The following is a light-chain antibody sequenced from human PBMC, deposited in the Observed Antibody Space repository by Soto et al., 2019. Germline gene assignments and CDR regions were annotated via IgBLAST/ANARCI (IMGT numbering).Light chain of an antibody. J-gene: IGLJ1*01. Sequence: QSVLTQPPSALGSPGQSVTISCTGTSSDVGAYDYVSWYQQHPGKAPKLIIYEVSYRPSGVPDRFSGSKSGNTASLTVSGLQAEDEADYYCYSYAAINKYVFGTGTKVTVL. CDR2: EVS. CDR1: SSDVGAYDY. V-gene: IGLV2-8*01. CDR3: YSYAAINKYV.